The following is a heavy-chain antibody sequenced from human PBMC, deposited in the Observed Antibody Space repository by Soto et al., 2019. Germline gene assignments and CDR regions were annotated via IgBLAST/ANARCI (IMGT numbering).Heavy chain of an antibody. J-gene: IGHJ5*02. Sequence: EVQLVETGGGLIQPGGSLRLSCAASGFTVSSNYMSWVRQAPGKGLEWVSVIYSGGSTYYADSVKGRFTISRDNSKNTLYLQMNSLRAEDTAVYYCARSQAPEYYYGSGSDNCFDPWGQGTLVTVSS. D-gene: IGHD3-10*01. V-gene: IGHV3-53*02. CDR1: GFTVSSNY. CDR2: IYSGGST. CDR3: ARSQAPEYYYGSGSDNCFDP.